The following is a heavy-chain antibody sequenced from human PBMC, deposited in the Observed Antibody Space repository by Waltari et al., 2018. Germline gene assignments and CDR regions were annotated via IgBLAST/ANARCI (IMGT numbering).Heavy chain of an antibody. J-gene: IGHJ4*02. CDR2: ISSSSSTV. V-gene: IGHV3-48*01. CDR1: GFNFSSYS. CDR3: AREYYTHFDY. D-gene: IGHD3-10*01. Sequence: EVHLVQSGGGLVQPGGSLRLSCAASGFNFSSYSMDWFRQAPGKGLAWVSYISSSSSTVYYADSVKGRFTISRDNAKNSLYLQMNSLRAEDTAVYYCAREYYTHFDYWGQGTLVTVSS.